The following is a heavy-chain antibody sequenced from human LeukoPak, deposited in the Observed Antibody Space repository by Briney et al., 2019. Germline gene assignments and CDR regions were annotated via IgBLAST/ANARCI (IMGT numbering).Heavy chain of an antibody. CDR3: AKNLYCGGGSCYPSALGMDV. Sequence: QPGGSLRLSCVASGFTFGKYWMSWVRQAPGKGLEWVANIKLDGSEKNYVDSVKGRFTISRDNTKNSLYLQMNSLRAEDTAVYYCAKNLYCGGGSCYPSALGMDVWGQGTTVTVSS. CDR1: GFTFGKYW. CDR2: IKLDGSEK. J-gene: IGHJ6*02. V-gene: IGHV3-7*03. D-gene: IGHD2-15*01.